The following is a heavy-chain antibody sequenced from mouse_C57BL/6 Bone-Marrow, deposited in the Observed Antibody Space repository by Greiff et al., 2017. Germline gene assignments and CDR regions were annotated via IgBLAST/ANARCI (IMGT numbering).Heavy chain of an antibody. CDR3: ARVGLLRSYYFDY. CDR1: GYTFTSYW. CDR2: IDPSDSYT. J-gene: IGHJ2*01. D-gene: IGHD1-1*01. V-gene: IGHV1-59*01. Sequence: QVQLQQPGAELVRPGTSVKVSCKASGYTFTSYWMHWVKQRPGQGLEWIGVIDPSDSYTNYNQKFKGKATLTVDTSSSTAYMQLSSLTSEDSAVYYCARVGLLRSYYFDYWGQGTTLTVSS.